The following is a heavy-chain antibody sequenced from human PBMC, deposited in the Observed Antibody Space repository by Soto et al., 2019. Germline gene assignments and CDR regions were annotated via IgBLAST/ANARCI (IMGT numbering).Heavy chain of an antibody. CDR1: GFSLSTSGVG. CDR2: IYWDDDK. V-gene: IGHV2-5*02. D-gene: IGHD3-22*01. J-gene: IGHJ4*02. CDR3: AHWYYYDSSGYYRYYFDY. Sequence: QITLKESGPTLVKPTQTLTLTCTFSGFSLSTSGVGVGWIRQPPGKALEWLALIYWDDDKRYSPSLKSRLTITKDTSKTQVVLTITNMDPVDTATYYCAHWYYYDSSGYYRYYFDYWGQGTLVTVSS.